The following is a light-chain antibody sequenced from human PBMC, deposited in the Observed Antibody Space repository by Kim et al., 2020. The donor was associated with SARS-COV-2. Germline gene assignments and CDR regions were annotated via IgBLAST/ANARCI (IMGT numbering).Light chain of an antibody. CDR3: NSYAGSNNLL. V-gene: IGLV2-8*01. Sequence: GQSVTISCTGTSSDVGAYNYVSWYQQHPGKAPKLMIYEVSKRPSGVPDRFSGSKSGSTASLTVSGLQAEDEADYYCNSYAGSNNLLFGGGTKLTVL. CDR2: EVS. CDR1: SSDVGAYNY. J-gene: IGLJ3*02.